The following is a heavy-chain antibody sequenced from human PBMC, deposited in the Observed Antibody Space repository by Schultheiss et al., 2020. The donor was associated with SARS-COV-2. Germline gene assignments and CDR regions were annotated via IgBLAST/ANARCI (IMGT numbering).Heavy chain of an antibody. J-gene: IGHJ5*02. CDR2: IYYSGST. V-gene: IGHV4-59*01. CDR3: ARSPLYSYGDYGMNFFDP. CDR1: GASISSYY. Sequence: SETLSLTCTVSGASISSYYWSWIRQPPGKGLEWIGYIYYSGSTNYNPSLKSRVTISVDTSKNQFSLKLSSVTAADTAVYYCARSPLYSYGDYGMNFFDPWGQGTMVTVSS. D-gene: IGHD4-17*01.